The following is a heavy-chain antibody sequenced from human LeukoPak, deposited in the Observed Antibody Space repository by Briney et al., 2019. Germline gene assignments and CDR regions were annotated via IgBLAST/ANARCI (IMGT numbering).Heavy chain of an antibody. Sequence: PGGSPRLSCAASGFTFSSYAMSWVRQAPGKGLEWVSAISGSGGSTYYADSVKGRFTISRDNSKNTLYLQMNSLRAEDTAVYYCAKDMLAARPWAYYYYMDVWGKGTTVTVSS. CDR1: GFTFSSYA. V-gene: IGHV3-23*01. J-gene: IGHJ6*03. CDR3: AKDMLAARPWAYYYYMDV. CDR2: ISGSGGST. D-gene: IGHD6-6*01.